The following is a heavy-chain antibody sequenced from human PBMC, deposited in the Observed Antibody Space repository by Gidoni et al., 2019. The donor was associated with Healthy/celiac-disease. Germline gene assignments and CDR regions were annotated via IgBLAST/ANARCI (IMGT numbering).Heavy chain of an antibody. Sequence: EVQLVESGGGLVQPGGSLSLSCAASGFTASSNYMRWVRQAPGTGLEWVSVIDSGGSTYYADSVKGRFTISRDNSKNTLYLQMNSLRAEDTAVYYCARDRAARDDFWSGYYSPYGMDVWGQGTTVTVSS. CDR3: ARDRAARDDFWSGYYSPYGMDV. CDR1: GFTASSNY. V-gene: IGHV3-66*01. D-gene: IGHD3-3*01. CDR2: IDSGGST. J-gene: IGHJ6*02.